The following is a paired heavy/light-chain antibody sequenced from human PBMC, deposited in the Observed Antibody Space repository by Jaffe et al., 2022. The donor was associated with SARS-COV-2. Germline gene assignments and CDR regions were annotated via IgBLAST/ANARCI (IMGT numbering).Heavy chain of an antibody. CDR1: GFTFSSYS. V-gene: IGHV3-21*01. D-gene: IGHD4-4*01. CDR3: ARMNDYSPATTYYYYGMDV. Sequence: EVQLVESGGGLVKPGGSLRLSCAASGFTFSSYSMNWVRQAPGKGLEWVSSISSSSSYIYYADSVKGRFTISRDNAKNSLYLQMNSLRAEDTAVYYCARMNDYSPATTYYYYGMDVWGQGTTVTVSS. J-gene: IGHJ6*02. CDR2: ISSSSSYI.
Light chain of an antibody. CDR3: QQSYSTPLVT. CDR1: QSISSY. Sequence: DIQMTQSPSSLSASVGDRVTITCRASQSISSYLNWYQQKPGKAPKLLIYAASSLQSGVPSRFSGSGSGTDFTLTISSLQPEDFATYYCQQSYSTPLVTFGQGTRLEIK. V-gene: IGKV1-39*01. CDR2: AAS. J-gene: IGKJ5*01.